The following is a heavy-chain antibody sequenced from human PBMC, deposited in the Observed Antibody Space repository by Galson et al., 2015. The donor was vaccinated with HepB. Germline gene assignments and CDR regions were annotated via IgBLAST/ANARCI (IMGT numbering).Heavy chain of an antibody. D-gene: IGHD5-18*01. V-gene: IGHV1-2*02. J-gene: IGHJ6*03. CDR1: GYTFTGYY. CDR3: AREGTAMASYYYYYMDV. Sequence: SVKVSCKASGYTFTGYYMHWVRQAPGQGLEWMGWINPNSGGTNYAQKFQGRVTMTRDTSISTAYMELSRLRSDDTAVYYCAREGTAMASYYYYYMDVWGKGTTVTVSS. CDR2: INPNSGGT.